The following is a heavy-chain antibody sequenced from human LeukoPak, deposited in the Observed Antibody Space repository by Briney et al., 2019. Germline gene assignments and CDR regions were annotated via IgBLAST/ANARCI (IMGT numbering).Heavy chain of an antibody. CDR2: ISGSGGST. CDR1: GFTFSSYA. J-gene: IGHJ3*02. D-gene: IGHD6-6*01. V-gene: IGHV3-23*01. CDR3: ARSSVSAYAFDI. Sequence: GGSLRLSCAASGFTFSSYAMSWVRQAPGKGLEWVSAISGSGGSTYYADSVKGRFTISRDNSKNTLYLQMNSLRAEDTALYYCARSSVSAYAFDIWGQGTMVTVSS.